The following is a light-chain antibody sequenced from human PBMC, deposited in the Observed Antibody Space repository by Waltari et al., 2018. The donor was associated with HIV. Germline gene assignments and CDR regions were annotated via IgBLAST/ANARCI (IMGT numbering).Light chain of an antibody. J-gene: IGLJ2*01. V-gene: IGLV2-8*01. Sequence: QSALTQPPSASGSPGQSVTISCTRPTSDLGGYNYVSWYQQHPGKAPKLVISEVTKRPSGVPDRFSGSKSGTTASLTVSGLQAEDEADYYCSSYADRNGFYVVFGGGTRLTVL. CDR3: SSYADRNGFYVV. CDR1: TSDLGGYNY. CDR2: EVT.